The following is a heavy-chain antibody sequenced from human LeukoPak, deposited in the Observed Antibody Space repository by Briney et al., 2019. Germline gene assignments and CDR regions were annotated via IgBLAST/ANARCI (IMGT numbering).Heavy chain of an antibody. V-gene: IGHV3-30*03. Sequence: GGSLRLSCAASGFTFNSYGMHWVRQAPGKGLEWVAVISYDGSNKYYADSVKGRFTISRDNSKNTLYLQMNSLRAEDTAVYYCARDLSGIAGYTYGRGIDYWGQGTLVTVSS. CDR2: ISYDGSNK. CDR1: GFTFNSYG. J-gene: IGHJ4*02. CDR3: ARDLSGIAGYTYGRGIDY. D-gene: IGHD5-18*01.